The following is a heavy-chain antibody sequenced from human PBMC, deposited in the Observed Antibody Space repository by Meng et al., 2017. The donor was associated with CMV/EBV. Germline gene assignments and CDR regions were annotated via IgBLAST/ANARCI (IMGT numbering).Heavy chain of an antibody. J-gene: IGHJ5*02. D-gene: IGHD4-17*01. CDR2: ISSSGSTI. V-gene: IGHV3-11*01. CDR3: ARAYLGLRGWFDP. CDR1: GFTFSDYY. Sequence: GESLKISCAASGFTFSDYYMSWIRQAPGKGLEWVSYISSSGSTIYYADSVKGRFTISRDNAKNSLYLQMNSLRAEDTAVYYCARAYLGLRGWFDPWGQGTLVTVSS.